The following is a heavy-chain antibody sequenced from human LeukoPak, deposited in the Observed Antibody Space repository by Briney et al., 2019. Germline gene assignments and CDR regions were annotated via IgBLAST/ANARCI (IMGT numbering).Heavy chain of an antibody. CDR3: ARGSAGTDYYYYYYMDV. Sequence: GESLKISCKGSGYSFTSYWIGWVRQMPGKGLEWMGIIYPGDSDTRYSPSFQGQVTISADKSISTAYLQWSSLKALDTAMYYCARGSAGTDYYYYYYMDVWGKGTTVTVSS. J-gene: IGHJ6*03. V-gene: IGHV5-51*01. D-gene: IGHD6-13*01. CDR1: GYSFTSYW. CDR2: IYPGDSDT.